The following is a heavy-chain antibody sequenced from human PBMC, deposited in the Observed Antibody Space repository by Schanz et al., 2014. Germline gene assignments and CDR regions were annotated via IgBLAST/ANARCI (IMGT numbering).Heavy chain of an antibody. CDR2: IGGSASNT. CDR1: GYTFTRSG. Sequence: QVQLVQSGAEVKKPGASVKVSCKASGYTFTRSGISWVRQAPGQGLEWMGWIGGSASNTNFAQKFQGRVTMTTDTSTSTVYMELRSLTSDDSAVYYCARDRDQWDGNYLDYWGQGTLVTVSS. J-gene: IGHJ4*02. CDR3: ARDRDQWDGNYLDY. V-gene: IGHV1-18*01. D-gene: IGHD1-26*01.